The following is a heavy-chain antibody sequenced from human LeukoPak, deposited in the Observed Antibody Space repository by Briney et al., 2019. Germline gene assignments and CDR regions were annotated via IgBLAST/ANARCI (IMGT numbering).Heavy chain of an antibody. CDR1: GYTFTGYY. Sequence: ASVKVSCKASGYTFTGYYMHWVRQAPGQGLEWMGWINPNSGGTNYAQKLQGRVTMTTDTSTSTAYMELRSLRSDDTAVYYCARGGVGYCGGDCYSAYWGQGTLVTVSS. J-gene: IGHJ4*02. CDR3: ARGGVGYCGGDCYSAY. D-gene: IGHD2-21*02. V-gene: IGHV1-2*02. CDR2: INPNSGGT.